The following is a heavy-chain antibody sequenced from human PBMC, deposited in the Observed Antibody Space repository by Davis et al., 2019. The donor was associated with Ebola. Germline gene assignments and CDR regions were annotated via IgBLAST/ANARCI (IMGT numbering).Heavy chain of an antibody. Sequence: PGGSLRLSCAASGFTFSSYAMHWVRQAPGKGLEWVAVISYDGSNKYYADSVKGRFTISRDNSKNTLYLQMNSLRAEDTAVYYCARETTSPRTYYDFWSGSRPNWFDPWGQGTLVTVSS. D-gene: IGHD3-3*01. J-gene: IGHJ5*02. CDR1: GFTFSSYA. V-gene: IGHV3-30-3*01. CDR3: ARETTSPRTYYDFWSGSRPNWFDP. CDR2: ISYDGSNK.